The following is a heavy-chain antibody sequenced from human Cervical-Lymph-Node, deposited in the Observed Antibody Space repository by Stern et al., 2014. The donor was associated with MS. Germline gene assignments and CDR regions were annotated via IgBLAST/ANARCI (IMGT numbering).Heavy chain of an antibody. J-gene: IGHJ4*02. CDR1: GFKFSIYW. Sequence: EVQLVESGAELIRPGESLKISCKGSGFKFSIYWIAWVRQMPGKGLEWMGLIYPGDSETRYSPSFQGQFTMSADKSTSPASLQWSSLNASDTAMYFCARQPTAWASDVWGQGTLVTVSS. D-gene: IGHD2-21*02. V-gene: IGHV5-51*01. CDR2: IYPGDSET. CDR3: ARQPTAWASDV.